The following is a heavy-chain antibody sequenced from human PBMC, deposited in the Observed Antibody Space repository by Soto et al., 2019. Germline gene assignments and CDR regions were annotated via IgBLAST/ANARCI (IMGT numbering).Heavy chain of an antibody. V-gene: IGHV1-18*04. J-gene: IGHJ4*02. CDR1: GYSFSTNG. D-gene: IGHD3-3*01. CDR3: ATDKGDFTFGT. Sequence: QVQLAQSGAELKKPGASITVSCKASGYSFSTNGVSWVRQAPGQGLEWLGWISANTGDTLYAEKFEDRITLTADTPTTTAYMELRSLRPDDTATYFCATDKGDFTFGTWGQGPLITVSS. CDR2: ISANTGDT.